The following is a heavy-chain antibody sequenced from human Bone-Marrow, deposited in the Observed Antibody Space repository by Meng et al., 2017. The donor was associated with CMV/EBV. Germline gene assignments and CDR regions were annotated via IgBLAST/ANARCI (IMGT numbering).Heavy chain of an antibody. CDR3: ARDTQESSGWYGDFQH. CDR1: GYTFTGYY. V-gene: IGHV1-46*01. J-gene: IGHJ1*01. D-gene: IGHD6-19*01. Sequence: ASVKVSCKASGYTFTGYYMHWVRQAPGQGLEWMGIINPSGGSTSYAQKFQGRVTMTRDTSTSTVYMELSSLRSEDTAVYYRARDTQESSGWYGDFQHWGQGTLVTVSS. CDR2: INPSGGST.